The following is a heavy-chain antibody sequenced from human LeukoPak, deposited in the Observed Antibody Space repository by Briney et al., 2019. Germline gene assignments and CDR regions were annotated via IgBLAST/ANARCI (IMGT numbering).Heavy chain of an antibody. CDR1: GFTFSTHA. D-gene: IGHD1-26*01. Sequence: GGSLRLSCAASGFTFSTHAMHWVRQAPGKGLEWVANIKQDGSEKYYVDSVKGRFTISRDNAKNSLYLQMNSLRAEDTAVYYCARLWELLGDAFDIWGQGTMVTVSS. V-gene: IGHV3-7*01. CDR3: ARLWELLGDAFDI. CDR2: IKQDGSEK. J-gene: IGHJ3*02.